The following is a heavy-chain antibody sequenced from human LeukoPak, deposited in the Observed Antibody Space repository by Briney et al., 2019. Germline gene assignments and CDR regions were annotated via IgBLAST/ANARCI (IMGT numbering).Heavy chain of an antibody. CDR2: ISSSSSRT. V-gene: IGHV3-23*01. CDR1: GFTFSSSA. CDR3: ARRGSTYSNWFFDL. J-gene: IGHJ2*01. D-gene: IGHD2-2*01. Sequence: GGSLRLSCAASGFTFSSSAMSWVRQAPGKGLEWVSGISSSSSRTYYADSVKGRFTISRDNSKNTLYLQMHSLRAEDTALYFCARRGSTYSNWFFDLWGRGSLVTVSS.